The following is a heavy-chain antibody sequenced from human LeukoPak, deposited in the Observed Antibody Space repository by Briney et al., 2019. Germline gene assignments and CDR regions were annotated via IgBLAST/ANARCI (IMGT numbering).Heavy chain of an antibody. CDR3: ARDRDSSSSDAFDI. V-gene: IGHV3-21*01. D-gene: IGHD6-13*01. J-gene: IGHJ3*02. Sequence: GGSLRLSCAVSGFTFSSYSMNWVRQAPGKGLEWVSSISSSSSYIYYADSVKGRFTISRDNAKNSLYLQMNSLRAEDTAVYYCARDRDSSSSDAFDIWGQGTMVTVSS. CDR2: ISSSSSYI. CDR1: GFTFSSYS.